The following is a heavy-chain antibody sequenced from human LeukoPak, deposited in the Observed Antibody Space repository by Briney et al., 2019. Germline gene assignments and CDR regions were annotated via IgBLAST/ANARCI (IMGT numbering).Heavy chain of an antibody. D-gene: IGHD3-3*01. J-gene: IGHJ3*02. Sequence: PSETLSLTCTVSGGSISSYYWSWIRQPPGKGLEWSGYIYYSGSTNYNPSLKSRVTISVDTSKNQFSLKLSSVTAADTAVYYCARDYYDFWSGYQDAFDIWGQGTMVTVSS. V-gene: IGHV4-59*01. CDR1: GGSISSYY. CDR3: ARDYYDFWSGYQDAFDI. CDR2: IYYSGST.